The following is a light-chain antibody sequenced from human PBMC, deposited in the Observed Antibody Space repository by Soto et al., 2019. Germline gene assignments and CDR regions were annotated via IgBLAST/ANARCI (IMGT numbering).Light chain of an antibody. V-gene: IGKV3-20*01. CDR1: QSVSNNY. CDR2: GAS. CDR3: QQYGSSGT. J-gene: IGKJ1*01. Sequence: EVVMTQSPATLSVSPWERATLSCRASQSVSNNYLAWYQQKPGQAPRLLIYGASNRATGIPDRFSGSGSGTDFTLTISRLEPEDFAVYYCQQYGSSGTFGQGTKV.